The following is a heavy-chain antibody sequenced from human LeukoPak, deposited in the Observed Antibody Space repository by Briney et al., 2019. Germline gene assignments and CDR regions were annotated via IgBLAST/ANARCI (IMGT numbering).Heavy chain of an antibody. Sequence: GGSLRLSCEGSGFTFSSYWMSWVRQAPGKGLEWVANIKQDGSEKYYVDSVKGRFTISRDNAKNSLYLQMNSLRAEDTAVYYCARSGFNFDYWGQGTLVTVSS. V-gene: IGHV3-7*01. J-gene: IGHJ4*02. CDR1: GFTFSSYW. D-gene: IGHD5-12*01. CDR3: ARSGFNFDY. CDR2: IKQDGSEK.